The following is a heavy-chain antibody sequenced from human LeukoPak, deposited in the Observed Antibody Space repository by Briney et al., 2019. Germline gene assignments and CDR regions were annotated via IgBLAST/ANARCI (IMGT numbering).Heavy chain of an antibody. D-gene: IGHD3-9*01. Sequence: SETLSLTCTVSGGSISSYYWSWIRQPPGKGLEWIGYIYYSGSTNYNPSLKSRVTISVDTSKNQFSLKLSSVTAADTAVYYCARGGDILTGYLDYWGQGTLVTVSS. CDR1: GGSISSYY. CDR2: IYYSGST. CDR3: ARGGDILTGYLDY. J-gene: IGHJ4*02. V-gene: IGHV4-59*01.